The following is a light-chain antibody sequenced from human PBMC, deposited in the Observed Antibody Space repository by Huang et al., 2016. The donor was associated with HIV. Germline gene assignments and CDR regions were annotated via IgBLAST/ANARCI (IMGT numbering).Light chain of an antibody. CDR3: QQRNSWPLT. J-gene: IGKJ4*01. CDR1: QSVSRY. CDR2: DAS. V-gene: IGKV3-11*01. Sequence: QGERATLSCRASQSVSRYLAWYQQKPGQAPRLLIHDASNRATGIPTRFSGSGSGTDFTLTISSLEPEDFAVYYCQQRNSWPLTFGGGTKVEIK.